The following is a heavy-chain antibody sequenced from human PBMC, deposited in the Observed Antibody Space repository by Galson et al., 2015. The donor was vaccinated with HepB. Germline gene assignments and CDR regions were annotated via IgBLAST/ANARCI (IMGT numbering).Heavy chain of an antibody. V-gene: IGHV3-48*02. CDR2: ISSSSSTI. J-gene: IGHJ3*02. Sequence: SLRLSCAASGFTFSSYSMNWVRQAPGKGLEWVSYISSSSSTIYYADSVKGRFTISRDNAKNSLYLQMNSLGDEDTAVYYCARGESSGDDAFDIWGQGTMVTVSS. D-gene: IGHD6-19*01. CDR3: ARGESSGDDAFDI. CDR1: GFTFSSYS.